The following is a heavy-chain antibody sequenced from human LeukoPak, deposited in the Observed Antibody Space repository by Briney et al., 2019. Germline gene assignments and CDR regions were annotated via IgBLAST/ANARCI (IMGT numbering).Heavy chain of an antibody. CDR1: GYTFTSYD. D-gene: IGHD5-12*01. CDR3: ARERVATSYYFDY. V-gene: IGHV1-69*04. J-gene: IGHJ4*02. CDR2: IIPILGIA. Sequence: SVKVSCKASGYTFTSYDINWVRQATGQGLEWMGRIIPILGIANYAQKFQGRVTITADKSTSTAYMELSSLRSEDTAVYYCARERVATSYYFDYWGQGTLVTVSS.